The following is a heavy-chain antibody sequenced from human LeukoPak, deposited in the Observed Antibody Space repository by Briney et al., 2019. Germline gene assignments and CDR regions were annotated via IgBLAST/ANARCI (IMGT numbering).Heavy chain of an antibody. CDR2: IRYDGSNK. V-gene: IGHV3-30*02. CDR1: GFTFSSYG. J-gene: IGHJ6*03. CDR3: AKVAAAGTGAVSGYYYYYMDV. Sequence: GGSLRLSCAASGFTFSSYGMHWVRQAPGKGLEWVAFIRYDGSNKYYADSVKGRFTISRDNSKNTLYLQMNSLRAEDTAVYYCAKVAAAGTGAVSGYYYYYMDVWGKGTTVTVSS. D-gene: IGHD6-13*01.